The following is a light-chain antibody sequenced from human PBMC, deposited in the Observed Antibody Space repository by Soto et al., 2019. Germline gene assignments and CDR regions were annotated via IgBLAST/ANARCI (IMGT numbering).Light chain of an antibody. CDR2: GAS. Sequence: QLTQSPSSLSASVGDRVTISFRASQGISSNLAWYQQKPGRAPKLLIFGASTLQSGVPSRFSGSGSGTDFTLTISSLQPEDFATYFCQKLNAYPPWTFGQGTKVDIK. J-gene: IGKJ1*01. CDR3: QKLNAYPPWT. V-gene: IGKV1-9*01. CDR1: QGISSN.